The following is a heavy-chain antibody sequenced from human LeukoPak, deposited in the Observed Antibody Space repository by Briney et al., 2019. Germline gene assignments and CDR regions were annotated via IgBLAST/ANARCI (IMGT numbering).Heavy chain of an antibody. CDR3: AGTMIVPDPTILDAFDI. D-gene: IGHD3-22*01. Sequence: ASVKVSCKAPGYTFTSYYMHWVRQAPGQGLEWMGIINPSGGSTSYAQKFQGRVTMTRDMSTSTVYMELSSLRSEDTAVYYCAGTMIVPDPTILDAFDIWGQGTMVTASS. CDR1: GYTFTSYY. CDR2: INPSGGST. V-gene: IGHV1-46*01. J-gene: IGHJ3*02.